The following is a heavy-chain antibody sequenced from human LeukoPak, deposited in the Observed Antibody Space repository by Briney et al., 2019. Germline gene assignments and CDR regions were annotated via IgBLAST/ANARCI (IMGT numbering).Heavy chain of an antibody. CDR1: GLTFSSFG. CDR2: IWYDGSNK. V-gene: IGHV3-33*01. J-gene: IGHJ4*02. CDR3: ARVAVTISDGALDY. Sequence: GGSLRLSCAASGLTFSSFGMHWVRQAPGKGLEWVAVIWYDGSNKYYADSVKGRFTISRDNSKNTLYLQMNSLRAEDTAVYYCARVAVTISDGALDYWGQGTLVTVSS. D-gene: IGHD4-17*01.